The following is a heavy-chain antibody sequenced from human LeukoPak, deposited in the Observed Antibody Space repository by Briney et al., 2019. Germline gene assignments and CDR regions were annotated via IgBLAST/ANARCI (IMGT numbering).Heavy chain of an antibody. J-gene: IGHJ4*02. CDR3: ARRGHGYGSPFDY. CDR2: IYSGGNT. CDR1: GSTFSDYS. Sequence: PGGSLRLSCAASGSTFSDYSMNWVRQAPGKGLEWVSMIYSGGNTFYTDSVKGRFIISRDNSKNTLDLQMNSLRAEDTAVYYCARRGHGYGSPFDYWGQGTLVTVSS. D-gene: IGHD5-18*01. V-gene: IGHV3-66*04.